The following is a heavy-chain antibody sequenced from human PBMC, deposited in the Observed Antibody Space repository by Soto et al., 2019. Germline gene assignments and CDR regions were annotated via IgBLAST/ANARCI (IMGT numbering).Heavy chain of an antibody. CDR2: IIPIFGTA. V-gene: IGHV1-69*13. CDR1: GGTFSSYA. J-gene: IGHJ4*02. D-gene: IGHD3-3*01. Sequence: GASVKVSCKASGGTFSSYAISWVRQAPGQGLEWMGGIIPIFGTANYAQKFQGRVTITADEPTSTAYMELSSLRSEDTAVYYCARPAGGSGYYKHGYYFDYWGQGTLVTVSS. CDR3: ARPAGGSGYYKHGYYFDY.